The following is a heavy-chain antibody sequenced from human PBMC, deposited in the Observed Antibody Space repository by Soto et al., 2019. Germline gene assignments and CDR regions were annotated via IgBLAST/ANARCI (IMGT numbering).Heavy chain of an antibody. CDR3: ARASGHIYATLHGPFDH. Sequence: QVQLVESGGGVVQPGRSLRLSCAASGFTFNRHPLHWVRQAPGKGLEGGAVISHDGNNKYYADSVKGRFTISRDNSMNMLYLQMHGLRTEDTAIFYCARASGHIYATLHGPFDHWGQGALVTVSS. J-gene: IGHJ4*02. D-gene: IGHD2-8*01. V-gene: IGHV3-30-3*01. CDR1: GFTFNRHP. CDR2: ISHDGNNK.